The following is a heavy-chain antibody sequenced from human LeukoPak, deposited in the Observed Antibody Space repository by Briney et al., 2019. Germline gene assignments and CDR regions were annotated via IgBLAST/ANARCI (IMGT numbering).Heavy chain of an antibody. D-gene: IGHD3-10*01. V-gene: IGHV3-21*01. J-gene: IGHJ3*02. CDR1: GFTFSSYS. CDR3: ATTMVRGVMSNDAYDI. Sequence: GGSLRLSCAASGFTFSSYSMNWVRQAPGKGLEWVSSISSSSGYIYYADSVKGRFTISRDNAKNSLYLQMNSLRAEDTAVYYCATTMVRGVMSNDAYDIWGQGTMVTVSS. CDR2: ISSSSGYI.